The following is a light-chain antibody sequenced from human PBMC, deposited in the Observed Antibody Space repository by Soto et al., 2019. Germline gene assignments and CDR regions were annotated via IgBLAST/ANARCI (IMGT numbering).Light chain of an antibody. V-gene: IGLV2-11*01. Sequence: QSVLTQPPSASGTPGQRVTISCTGTSSDVGGYNYVSWYQQHPGKAPKLMIYDVSKRPSGVPDRFSGSKSGNTASLTISGLQAEDEADYYCCSYAGSYTFDVFGTGTKLTVL. J-gene: IGLJ1*01. CDR2: DVS. CDR3: CSYAGSYTFDV. CDR1: SSDVGGYNY.